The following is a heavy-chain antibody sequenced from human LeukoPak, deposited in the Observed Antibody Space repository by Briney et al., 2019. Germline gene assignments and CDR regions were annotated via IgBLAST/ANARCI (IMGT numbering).Heavy chain of an antibody. CDR2: TSSSSSYI. D-gene: IGHD5-18*01. CDR1: GFTFSSYS. CDR3: ASQLWLREGYFDY. Sequence: GGSLRLSCAASGFTFSSYSMNWVRQAPGKGLEWVSSTSSSSSYIYYADSVKGRFTISRDNAKNSLYLQMNSLRAEDTAVYYCASQLWLREGYFDYWGQGTLVTVSS. J-gene: IGHJ4*02. V-gene: IGHV3-21*01.